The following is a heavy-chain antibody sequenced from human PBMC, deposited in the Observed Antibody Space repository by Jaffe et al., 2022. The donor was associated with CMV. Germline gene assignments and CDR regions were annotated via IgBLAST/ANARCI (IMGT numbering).Heavy chain of an antibody. Sequence: QLQLQESGPGLVKPSETLSLTCTVSGGSISSSSYYWGWIRQPPGKGLEWIGSIYYSGSTYYNPSLKSRVTISVDTSKNQFSLKLSSVTAADTAVYYCARRVESVMVYANWFDPWGQGTLVTVSS. CDR1: GGSISSSSYY. D-gene: IGHD2-8*01. CDR3: ARRVESVMVYANWFDP. J-gene: IGHJ5*02. CDR2: IYYSGST. V-gene: IGHV4-39*01.